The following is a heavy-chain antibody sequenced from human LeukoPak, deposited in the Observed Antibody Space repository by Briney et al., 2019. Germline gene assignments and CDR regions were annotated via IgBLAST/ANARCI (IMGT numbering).Heavy chain of an antibody. CDR3: ARDREPRYYYYDSSGTYFDY. CDR2: ISAYNGNT. V-gene: IGHV1-18*01. J-gene: IGHJ4*02. Sequence: ASVKVSCKASGYTFTRYGISWVRQAPGQGLEWMGWISAYNGNTNYAQKLQGRVTMTTDTSTSTAYMELRSLRSDDTVVYYCARDREPRYYYYDSSGTYFDYWGQGTLVTVSS. D-gene: IGHD3-22*01. CDR1: GYTFTRYG.